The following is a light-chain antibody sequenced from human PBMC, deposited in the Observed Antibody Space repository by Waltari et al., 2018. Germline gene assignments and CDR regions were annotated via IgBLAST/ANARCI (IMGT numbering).Light chain of an antibody. CDR2: DVS. CDR1: TSYVGTYNH. CDR3: SSYITTNTLEL. J-gene: IGLJ3*02. V-gene: IGLV2-14*03. Sequence: SALHQPASLSGSPGHSITISCTGTTSYVGTYNHSSSYQQHPGKAPKLLIYDVSYRPSGVCYRFYGAKSGNTASLTISWRQAEDEADYYCSSYITTNTLELFGGGTSLTVL.